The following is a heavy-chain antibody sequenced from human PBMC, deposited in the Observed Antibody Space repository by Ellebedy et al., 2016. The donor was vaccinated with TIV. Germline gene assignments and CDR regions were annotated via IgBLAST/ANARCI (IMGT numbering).Heavy chain of an antibody. CDR2: IIPIFGKP. V-gene: IGHV1-69*13. CDR3: AGGWGGGSLRSFDY. Sequence: ASVKVSCKASGGTFRSFAISWVRQAPGQGLEWMGGIIPIFGKPNYAQRFYGRVTISADESTSTAYMELRSLRYEDTAVYYCAGGWGGGSLRSFDYWGQGTLVTVSS. J-gene: IGHJ4*02. CDR1: GGTFRSFA. D-gene: IGHD2-15*01.